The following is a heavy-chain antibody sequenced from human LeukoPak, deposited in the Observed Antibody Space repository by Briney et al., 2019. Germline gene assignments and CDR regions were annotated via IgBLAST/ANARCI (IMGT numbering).Heavy chain of an antibody. Sequence: PGGSLRLSCAASGFTFSSYEMNWVRQAPGKGLEWVSYISSSGSTIYYADSVKGRFTISRDNAKNSLYLQMNSLRAEDTAVYYCARGHPRLRSFDIWGRGTMVTVSS. CDR2: ISSSGSTI. CDR3: ARGHPRLRSFDI. V-gene: IGHV3-48*03. J-gene: IGHJ3*02. CDR1: GFTFSSYE.